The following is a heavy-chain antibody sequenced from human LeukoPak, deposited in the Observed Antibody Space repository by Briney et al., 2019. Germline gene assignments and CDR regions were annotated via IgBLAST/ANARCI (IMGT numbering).Heavy chain of an antibody. CDR1: GFTFSDYY. J-gene: IGHJ4*02. CDR2: ISSSGSTI. Sequence: PGGSLRLSCAAPGFTFSDYYMSWIRQAPGKGLEWVSYISSSGSTIYYADSVKGRFTISRDNAKNSLYLQMNSLRAEDTAVYYCARAGLRYFDSTGPFDYWGQGTLVTVSS. D-gene: IGHD3-9*01. V-gene: IGHV3-11*01. CDR3: ARAGLRYFDSTGPFDY.